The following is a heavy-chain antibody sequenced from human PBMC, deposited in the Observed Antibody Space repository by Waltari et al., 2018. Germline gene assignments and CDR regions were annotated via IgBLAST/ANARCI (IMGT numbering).Heavy chain of an antibody. D-gene: IGHD4-17*01. J-gene: IGHJ2*01. Sequence: EVQLVESGGGLVQPGGSLRLSCAASGFTFSSYWMHWVRQAPGKGLVWVSRINSDGSSTSYADSVKGRFTISRDNAKNTLYLQMNSLRAEGTAVYYCARGPIDGDLGFAHWYFDLWGRGTLVTVSS. CDR3: ARGPIDGDLGFAHWYFDL. V-gene: IGHV3-74*01. CDR1: GFTFSSYW. CDR2: INSDGSST.